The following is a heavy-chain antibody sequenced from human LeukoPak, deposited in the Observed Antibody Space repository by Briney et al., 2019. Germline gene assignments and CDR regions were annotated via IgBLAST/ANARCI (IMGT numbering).Heavy chain of an antibody. CDR1: GGSFSGYY. D-gene: IGHD6-6*01. J-gene: IGHJ4*02. V-gene: IGHV4-34*01. CDR3: ARGRSSIAARFDY. CDR2: INHSGST. Sequence: SETLSLTCAVYGGSFSGYYWSWIRQPPGKGLEWIGEINHSGSTNYNPSLKSRVTISVDTSKNQSSLKLSSVTAADTAVYYCARGRSSIAARFDYWGQGTLVTVSS.